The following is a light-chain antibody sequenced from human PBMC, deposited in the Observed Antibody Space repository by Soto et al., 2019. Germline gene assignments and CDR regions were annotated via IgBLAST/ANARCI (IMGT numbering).Light chain of an antibody. Sequence: QPVLTQSPSASASLGASVKLTCTLSSGHSSYGIAWHQQQPEKGPRFFLKLNSDGSHSKGDGIPDRFSGSSSGAERYLTISSLQFEDEADYYCQTWGTGIEVFGGGTKVTVL. CDR2: LNSDGSH. V-gene: IGLV4-69*01. J-gene: IGLJ3*02. CDR3: QTWGTGIEV. CDR1: SGHSSYG.